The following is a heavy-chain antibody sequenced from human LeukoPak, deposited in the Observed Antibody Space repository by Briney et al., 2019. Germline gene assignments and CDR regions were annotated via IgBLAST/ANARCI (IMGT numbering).Heavy chain of an antibody. D-gene: IGHD3-10*01. CDR3: ARVDNYYGPFDP. J-gene: IGHJ5*02. CDR1: GGSFSGYY. CDR2: INHSGST. Sequence: SETLSLTRAVYGGSFSGYYWSWIRQPPGKGLEWIGEINHSGSTNYNPSLKSRVTISVDTSKNQFSLKLSSVTAADTAVYYCARVDNYYGPFDPWGQGTLVTVSS. V-gene: IGHV4-34*01.